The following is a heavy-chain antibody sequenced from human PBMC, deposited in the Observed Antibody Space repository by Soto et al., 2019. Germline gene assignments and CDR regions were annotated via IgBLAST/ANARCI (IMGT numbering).Heavy chain of an antibody. V-gene: IGHV3-21*01. CDR2: ISSSSSYI. J-gene: IGHJ4*02. CDR1: GFTFSSYS. D-gene: IGHD5-12*01. Sequence: GGSLRLSCAASGFTFSSYSMNWVRQAPGKGLEWVSSISSSSSYIYYADSVKGRFTISRDNAKNSLYLQMNSLRAEDTAVYYCANQPQNVNIVAGRYWGQGTLVTVSS. CDR3: ANQPQNVNIVAGRY.